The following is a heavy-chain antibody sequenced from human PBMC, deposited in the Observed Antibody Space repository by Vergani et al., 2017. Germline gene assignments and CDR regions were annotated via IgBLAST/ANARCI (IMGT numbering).Heavy chain of an antibody. CDR1: GGTFSSYA. J-gene: IGHJ6*02. Sequence: QVQLVQSGAEVKKPGSSVKVSCKASGGTFSSYAISWVRQAPGQGLEWMGGIIPIFGTANYAQKFQGRVTMTRDMAINTTYMELSRLTSDDTAVYYCARDRVAYSGFYYGMDVWGQGTTVTVSS. CDR3: ARDRVAYSGFYYGMDV. V-gene: IGHV1-69*06. CDR2: IIPIFGTA. D-gene: IGHD3-10*01.